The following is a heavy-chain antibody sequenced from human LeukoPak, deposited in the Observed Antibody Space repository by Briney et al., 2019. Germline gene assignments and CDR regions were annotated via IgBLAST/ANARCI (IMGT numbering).Heavy chain of an antibody. CDR1: GFTFTTYA. CDR2: ISGSGDNT. D-gene: IGHD2-15*01. V-gene: IGHV3-23*01. CDR3: AKDHSAGYCSGSSCYRGFFGY. Sequence: GGSPRLSCAASGFTFTTYAMSWVRQAPGKGLEWVSAISGSGDNTYYADSVKGRFTISRDNSKNTLYLQMNGLRAEDTAVYYCAKDHSAGYCSGSSCYRGFFGYWGQGTLVTASS. J-gene: IGHJ4*02.